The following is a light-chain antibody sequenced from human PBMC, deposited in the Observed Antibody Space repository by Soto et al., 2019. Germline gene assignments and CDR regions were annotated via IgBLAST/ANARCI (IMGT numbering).Light chain of an antibody. CDR1: QIIANN. Sequence: EIVMMQSPATLSVSPGERATLSCRASQIIANNLAWYQQKPGQAPRLLIYGASTRAPGISARFSGSGSGTEFTLTISSLQSEDFAVYYCQQYNNWPRRTFGQGTKVDIK. V-gene: IGKV3-15*01. CDR3: QQYNNWPRRT. J-gene: IGKJ1*01. CDR2: GAS.